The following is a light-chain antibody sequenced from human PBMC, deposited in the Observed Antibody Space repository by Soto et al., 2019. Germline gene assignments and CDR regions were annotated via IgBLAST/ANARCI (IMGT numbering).Light chain of an antibody. CDR3: CSYAGSVV. CDR2: EGS. CDR1: SSDVGSYNL. Sequence: ALTQPASVSGSPGQSITISCTGTSSDVGSYNLVSWYQQHPGKAPKLMIYEGSKRPSGVSNRFSGSKSGNTASLTISGLRAEDEADYYCCSYAGSVVFGGGTKVTVL. J-gene: IGLJ2*01. V-gene: IGLV2-23*01.